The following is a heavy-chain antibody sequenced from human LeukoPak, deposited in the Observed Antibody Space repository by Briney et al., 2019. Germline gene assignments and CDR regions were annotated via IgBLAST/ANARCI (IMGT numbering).Heavy chain of an antibody. CDR2: IYYSGST. CDR1: GGSIGSYY. J-gene: IGHJ6*02. CDR3: ARDRSPEHYYDSSHWDYYYGMDV. D-gene: IGHD3-22*01. V-gene: IGHV4-59*01. Sequence: SETLSLTCTVSGGSIGSYYWSWIRQPPGKGLEWIGYIYYSGSTNYNPSLKSRVTISVDTSKNQFSLKLSSVTAADTAVYYCARDRSPEHYYDSSHWDYYYGMDVWGQGTTVTVSS.